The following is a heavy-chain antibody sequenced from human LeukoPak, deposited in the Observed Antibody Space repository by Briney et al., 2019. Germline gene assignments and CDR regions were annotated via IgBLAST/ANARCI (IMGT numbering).Heavy chain of an antibody. CDR2: ISSIGSTI. V-gene: IGHV3-11*01. Sequence: PGGSLRLSCAASGFTFSDYNMSWIRQAPGKGLEWVSYISSIGSTIYYADSVKGRFTISRDNAKNSLYLQMNSLRAEDTAVYYCARDRSRRYYYDSSGPEAFDIWGQGTMVTVSS. CDR1: GFTFSDYN. CDR3: ARDRSRRYYYDSSGPEAFDI. D-gene: IGHD3-22*01. J-gene: IGHJ3*02.